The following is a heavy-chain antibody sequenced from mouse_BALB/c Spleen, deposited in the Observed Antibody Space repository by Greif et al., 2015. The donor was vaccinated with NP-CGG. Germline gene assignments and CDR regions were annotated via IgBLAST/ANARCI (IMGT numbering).Heavy chain of an antibody. CDR1: GYTFTSYY. V-gene: IGHV1S81*02. Sequence: QVHVKQSGAELVKPGASVKLSCKASGYTFTSYYMYWVKQRPGQGLEWIGEINPRNGGTNFNEKFKSKATLTVDKSSSTAYMQLSSLTSEDSAVYYCTRRGLRYGAMDYWGQGTSVTVSS. J-gene: IGHJ4*01. CDR2: INPRNGGT. D-gene: IGHD1-1*01. CDR3: TRRGLRYGAMDY.